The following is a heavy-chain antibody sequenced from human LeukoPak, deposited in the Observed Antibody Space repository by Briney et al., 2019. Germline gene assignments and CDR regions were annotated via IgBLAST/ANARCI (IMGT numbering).Heavy chain of an antibody. CDR3: VRDILYCSTSRCYAFDS. D-gene: IGHD2-2*01. Sequence: QTGGSLRLSCAASGFTFSNYAMHWVRQAPGKGLEWVAVISYDGRKKYYADSAKGRFTISRDNSKNMPYLQMNSLRAEDTAVYYCVRDILYCSTSRCYAFDSWGQGTLVTVSS. J-gene: IGHJ4*02. V-gene: IGHV3-30*04. CDR1: GFTFSNYA. CDR2: ISYDGRKK.